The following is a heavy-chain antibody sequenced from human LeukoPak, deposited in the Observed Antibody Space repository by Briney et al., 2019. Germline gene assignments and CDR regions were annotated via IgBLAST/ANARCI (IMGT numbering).Heavy chain of an antibody. D-gene: IGHD3-10*01. CDR3: ARVTYYYGSGSYYYYYYYMDV. V-gene: IGHV4-59*01. CDR1: GGSISSYY. J-gene: IGHJ6*03. Sequence: SQTLSLTCTVSGGSISSYYWSWIRQPPGKGLEWIGYIYYSGSTNYNPSLKSRVTISVDTSKNQFSLKLSSVTAADTAAYYCARVTYYYGSGSYYYYYYYMDVWGKGTTVTVSS. CDR2: IYYSGST.